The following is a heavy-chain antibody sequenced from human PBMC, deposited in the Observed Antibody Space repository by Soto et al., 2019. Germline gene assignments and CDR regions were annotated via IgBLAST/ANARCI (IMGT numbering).Heavy chain of an antibody. D-gene: IGHD6-19*01. J-gene: IGHJ4*02. CDR2: ISAYNGNT. Sequence: QVQLVQSGAEVKKPGASVKVSCKASGYTFTSYGISWVRQAPGQGLEWMGWISAYNGNTNYAQKLQGRVTMTTDTSTSTAYMELRSLRSDDTAVYYSARDHRQWLDATGLDYWGQGTLVTVSS. CDR1: GYTFTSYG. CDR3: ARDHRQWLDATGLDY. V-gene: IGHV1-18*01.